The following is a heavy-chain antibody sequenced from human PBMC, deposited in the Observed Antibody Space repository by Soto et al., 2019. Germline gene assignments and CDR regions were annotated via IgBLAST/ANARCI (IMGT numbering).Heavy chain of an antibody. CDR1: CYSISRGYY. CDR3: ARCEVEMTTILGPYFDF. D-gene: IGHD4-4*01. V-gene: IGHV4-38-2*01. Sequence: SETLSLTCAVSCYSISRGYYWGWIRQPPGKGLEWIASIYYSGSTYYNSSLKSRVTIAVDTSKNQFSLKLTSVTAEDTAVYYCARCEVEMTTILGPYFDFWGQGILVTVSS. CDR2: IYYSGST. J-gene: IGHJ4*02.